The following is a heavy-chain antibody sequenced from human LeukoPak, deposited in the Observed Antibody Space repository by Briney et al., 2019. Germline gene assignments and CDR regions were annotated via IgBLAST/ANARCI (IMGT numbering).Heavy chain of an antibody. J-gene: IGHJ6*03. V-gene: IGHV4-59*01. D-gene: IGHD2-2*01. CDR2: IYYSGST. CDR3: ARVGGVVPAAWAYYYYYMDV. Sequence: PSETLSLTCTVSGGSISSYYWSWIRQPPGKGLEWMGYIYYSGSTNYNPSLKSRVPISVDTSKNQFSLKLSSVTAADTAVYYWARVGGVVPAAWAYYYYYMDVWGKGTTVTVSS. CDR1: GGSISSYY.